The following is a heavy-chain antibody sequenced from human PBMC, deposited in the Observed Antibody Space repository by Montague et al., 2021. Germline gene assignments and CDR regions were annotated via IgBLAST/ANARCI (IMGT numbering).Heavy chain of an antibody. J-gene: IGHJ5*02. CDR1: GGSISSSSYY. V-gene: IGHV4-39*01. D-gene: IGHD3-10*01. CDR3: TRSITVVRGLLFDP. Sequence: SETLSLTCTVSGGSISSSSYYWGWIRQPPGKGPEWIGSIYYSGSTYYNPSLKSRLTISVDTSKNQFSLQLNSVTPEDTAVYYCTRSITVVRGLLFDPWGQGTLVTVSS. CDR2: IYYSGST.